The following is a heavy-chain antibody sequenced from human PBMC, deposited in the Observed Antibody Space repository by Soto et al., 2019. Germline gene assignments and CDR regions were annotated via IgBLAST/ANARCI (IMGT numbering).Heavy chain of an antibody. D-gene: IGHD3-10*01. Sequence: QVQLVQSGTEVKKPWSSVKVSCKASGGTFSSYAISWVRQAPGQGLEWMGGIIPIFGTTNYAQRFQGRVSITADESTSTTYMELSSLRSEDTDVYYCAGSYKYGSGTFDAFDIWGQGTLVTVSS. V-gene: IGHV1-69*01. J-gene: IGHJ3*02. CDR3: AGSYKYGSGTFDAFDI. CDR2: IIPIFGTT. CDR1: GGTFSSYA.